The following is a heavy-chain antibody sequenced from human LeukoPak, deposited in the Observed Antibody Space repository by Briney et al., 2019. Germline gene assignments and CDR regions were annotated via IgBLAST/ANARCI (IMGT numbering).Heavy chain of an antibody. CDR3: ARAMYYYDSSGYYFLDAFDI. J-gene: IGHJ3*02. CDR2: INPNSGGT. Sequence: ASVKVSCKASGYTFTGYYIHWVRQAPGQGLEWMGWINPNSGGTNYAQKFQGRVTMTRDTSISTAYMELSRLRSDDTAVYYCARAMYYYDSSGYYFLDAFDIWGQGTMVTVSS. D-gene: IGHD3-22*01. V-gene: IGHV1-2*02. CDR1: GYTFTGYY.